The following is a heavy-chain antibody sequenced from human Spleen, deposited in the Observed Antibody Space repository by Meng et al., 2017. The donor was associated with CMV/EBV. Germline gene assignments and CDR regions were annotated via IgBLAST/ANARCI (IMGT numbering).Heavy chain of an antibody. CDR1: GFNVSGNN. D-gene: IGHD6-19*01. J-gene: IGHJ4*02. Sequence: GESLKISCAASGFNVSGNNLRWVRQAPGKGLKWVSSISSSSSYTYYADSVKGRFTISRDNAKNSLYLQMNSLRAEDTAVYYCARDGSGWSRAYWGQGTLVTVSS. V-gene: IGHV3-21*01. CDR3: ARDGSGWSRAY. CDR2: ISSSSSYT.